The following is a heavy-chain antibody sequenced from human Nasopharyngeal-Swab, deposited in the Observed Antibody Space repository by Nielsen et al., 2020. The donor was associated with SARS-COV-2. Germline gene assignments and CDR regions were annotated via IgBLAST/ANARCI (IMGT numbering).Heavy chain of an antibody. CDR3: AKGWAGHYFDY. D-gene: IGHD1-26*01. V-gene: IGHV4-31*03. CDR2: IYYSGNT. Sequence: SETLSLTCTVSGASITSGGYYWSWIRHLPGRDLEWIGYIYYSGNTFYNPSLKSRVTMSVDTSENQFSLNLNSVTAADTAVYYCAKGWAGHYFDYWGQGTLVTVSS. J-gene: IGHJ4*02. CDR1: GASITSGGYY.